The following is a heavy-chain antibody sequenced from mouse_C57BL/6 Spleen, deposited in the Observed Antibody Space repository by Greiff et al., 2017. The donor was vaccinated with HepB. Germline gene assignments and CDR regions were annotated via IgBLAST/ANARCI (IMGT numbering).Heavy chain of an antibody. CDR3: ARERETYYGSSPYYAMDY. CDR2: IWTGGGT. D-gene: IGHD1-1*01. V-gene: IGHV2-9-1*01. Sequence: QVQLQQSGPGLVAPSQSLSITCTVSGFSLTSYAISWVRQPPGKGLEWLGVIWTGGGTNYNSALNSRLSISKDNSKSQVFLKMNSLQTDDTARYYCARERETYYGSSPYYAMDYWGQGTSVTVSS. J-gene: IGHJ4*01. CDR1: GFSLTSYA.